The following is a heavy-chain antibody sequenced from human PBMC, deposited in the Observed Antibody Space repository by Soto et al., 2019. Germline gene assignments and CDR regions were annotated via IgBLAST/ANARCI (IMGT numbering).Heavy chain of an antibody. CDR3: ARHTRIVGANLATSDY. V-gene: IGHV1-18*01. Sequence: QVQLVQSGAEVKKPGASVKVSCKASGYTFTSYGISWVRQAPGQGLEWMGWISAYNGNTNYAQKLQGRVTMTTDTXTXXAYMELRSLRSDDTAVYYCARHTRIVGANLATSDYWGQGTLVTVSS. D-gene: IGHD1-26*01. CDR2: ISAYNGNT. J-gene: IGHJ4*02. CDR1: GYTFTSYG.